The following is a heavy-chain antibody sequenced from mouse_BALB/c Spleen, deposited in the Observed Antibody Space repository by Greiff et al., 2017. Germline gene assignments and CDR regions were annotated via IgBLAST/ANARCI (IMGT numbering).Heavy chain of an antibody. Sequence: EVKLVESGAELVKPGASVKLSCTASGFNIKDTYMHWVKQRPEQGLEWIGRIDPANGNTKYDPKFQGKATITADTSSNTAYLQLSSLTSEDTAVYYCARLVLRPWGQGTLVTVSA. J-gene: IGHJ3*01. CDR2: IDPANGNT. CDR1: GFNIKDTY. D-gene: IGHD1-2*01. CDR3: ARLVLRP. V-gene: IGHV14-3*02.